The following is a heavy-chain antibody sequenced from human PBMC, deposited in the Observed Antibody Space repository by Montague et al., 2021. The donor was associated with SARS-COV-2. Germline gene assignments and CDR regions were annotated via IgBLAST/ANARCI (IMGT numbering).Heavy chain of an antibody. Sequence: SETLSLTCTVSGDSISSSSYNWGWIRQPPGKGPEWIGSVHYSGRPYYNPSLKSRVTIYVDTSKNQLSLKLSSVTAADTAVYYCTRHVHMTWPEPSPGFDYGGQGTLVAVSS. CDR1: GDSISSSSYN. J-gene: IGHJ4*02. CDR3: TRHVHMTWPEPSPGFDY. V-gene: IGHV4-39*01. CDR2: VHYSGRP. D-gene: IGHD1-1*01.